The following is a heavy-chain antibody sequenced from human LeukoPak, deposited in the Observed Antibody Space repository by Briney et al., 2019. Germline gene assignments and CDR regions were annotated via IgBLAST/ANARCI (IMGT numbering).Heavy chain of an antibody. CDR1: GYTLTELS. CDR3: ATVGVLWFREGYFDY. CDR2: FDPEDGET. D-gene: IGHD3-10*01. Sequence: ASVKVSCKVSGYTLTELSMHGVRQAPGKGLEWMGGFDPEDGETIYAQKFQGRVTMTEDTSTDTAYMELSSLRSEDTAVYYCATVGVLWFREGYFDYWGQGTLVTVSS. J-gene: IGHJ4*02. V-gene: IGHV1-24*01.